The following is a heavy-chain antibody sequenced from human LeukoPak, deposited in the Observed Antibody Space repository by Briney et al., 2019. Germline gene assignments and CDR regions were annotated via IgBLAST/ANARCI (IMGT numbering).Heavy chain of an antibody. CDR2: MNPNSGNT. CDR3: ARGPPRRAYYYYGMGV. Sequence: ASVKVSCKASGYTFTSYDINWVRQATGQGLEWMGWMNPNSGNTGYAQKFQGRVTMTRNTSISTAYMELSSLRSEDTAVYYCARGPPRRAYYYYGMGVWGQGTTVAVSS. J-gene: IGHJ6*02. CDR1: GYTFTSYD. V-gene: IGHV1-8*01.